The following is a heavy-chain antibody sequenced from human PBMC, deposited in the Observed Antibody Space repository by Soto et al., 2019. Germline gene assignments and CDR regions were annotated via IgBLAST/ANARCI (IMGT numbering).Heavy chain of an antibody. CDR3: VGGYYFGDY. J-gene: IGHJ4*02. Sequence: QVQLVESGGGVVQPGRSLRLSCAASGFTFSSYGMHWVHQAPGKGLQWVAVISYDGSNKSYADSVKGRFTISRDNSKNPLYLQMNSLRAEDTAVYYCVGGYYFGDYWGPGTLVTVSS. CDR1: GFTFSSYG. V-gene: IGHV3-30*03. CDR2: ISYDGSNK. D-gene: IGHD3-22*01.